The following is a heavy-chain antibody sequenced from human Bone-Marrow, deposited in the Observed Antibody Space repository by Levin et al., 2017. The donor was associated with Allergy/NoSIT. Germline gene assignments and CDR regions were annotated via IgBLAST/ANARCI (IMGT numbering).Heavy chain of an antibody. CDR3: TKDVKVCPGSDCDRYSLYNWFDP. J-gene: IGHJ5*02. D-gene: IGHD2-15*01. CDR2: ISYHGSDI. Sequence: GGSLRLSCAVSGFTLSNHGLHWVRQAPGKGLEWVAVISYHGSDIFYADAVKGRFTISRDTSKNTVFLQMNSLRAEDTAVYYCTKDVKVCPGSDCDRYSLYNWFDPWGQGTLVTVST. CDR1: GFTLSNHG. V-gene: IGHV3-30*18.